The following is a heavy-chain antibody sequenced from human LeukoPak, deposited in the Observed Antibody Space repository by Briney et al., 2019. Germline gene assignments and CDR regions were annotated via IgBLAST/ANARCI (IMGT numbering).Heavy chain of an antibody. CDR3: ARGSRTVRGVIGY. Sequence: ASVKVSCKASGYTFTSYDINWVRQATGQGLEWMGWMNPNSGNTGYAQKFQGRVTMTRNTSISTAYMELSSLRSEDTAVYYRARGSRTVRGVIGYWGQGTLVTVSS. CDR2: MNPNSGNT. D-gene: IGHD3-10*01. J-gene: IGHJ4*02. V-gene: IGHV1-8*01. CDR1: GYTFTSYD.